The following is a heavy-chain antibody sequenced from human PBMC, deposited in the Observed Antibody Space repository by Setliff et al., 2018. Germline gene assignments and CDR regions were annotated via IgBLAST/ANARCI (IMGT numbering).Heavy chain of an antibody. V-gene: IGHV3-30*03. J-gene: IGHJ5*02. CDR2: LSDDGSNE. Sequence: PGGSLRLSCAASGFTVSSFSMHWVRQAPVKGLDWVATLSDDGSNEFYAHSVKGRFTIFRDNSKNTLYLQMSSLRADDTAMYYCARDPGGGYDFWSGYPSGWFDPWGQGTLVTVSS. D-gene: IGHD3-3*01. CDR3: ARDPGGGYDFWSGYPSGWFDP. CDR1: GFTVSSFS.